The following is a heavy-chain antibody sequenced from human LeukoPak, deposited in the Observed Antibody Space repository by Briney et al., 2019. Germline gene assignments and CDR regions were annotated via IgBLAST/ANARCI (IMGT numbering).Heavy chain of an antibody. D-gene: IGHD3-22*01. Sequence: ASVKVSCKASGYTFTSYGISWVRQAPGQGLEWMGWISAYNGNTNYAQKLQGRVTMTTDTSTSTAYMELRSLRSDDTAVYYCASGLEYYDSSGYLSGYFDLWGRGTLVTVSS. CDR1: GYTFTSYG. CDR3: ASGLEYYDSSGYLSGYFDL. CDR2: ISAYNGNT. V-gene: IGHV1-18*01. J-gene: IGHJ2*01.